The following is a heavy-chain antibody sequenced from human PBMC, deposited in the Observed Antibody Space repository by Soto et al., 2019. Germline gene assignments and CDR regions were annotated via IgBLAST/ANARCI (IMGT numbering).Heavy chain of an antibody. CDR1: GYTFTSYA. D-gene: IGHD6-19*01. CDR2: INAGNGNT. Sequence: ASVKVSCKASGYTFTSYAMHWVRQAPGQRLEWMGWINAGNGNTKYSQKFQGRVTITRDTSASTAYMGLSSLRSEDTAVYYCARSPGYSSGWYAPFDYWGQGTLVTVSS. V-gene: IGHV1-3*01. CDR3: ARSPGYSSGWYAPFDY. J-gene: IGHJ4*02.